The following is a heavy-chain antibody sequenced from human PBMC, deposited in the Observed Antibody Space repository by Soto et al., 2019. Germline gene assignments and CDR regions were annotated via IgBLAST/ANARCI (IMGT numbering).Heavy chain of an antibody. CDR1: GGSFSGYQ. V-gene: IGHV4-34*01. CDR2: INHSGTT. J-gene: IGHJ5*02. D-gene: IGHD1-1*01. CDR3: ARGWRFDP. Sequence: SETLSLTCGVYGGSFSGYQWNWIRQSPGQGLEWIGEINHSGTTKYNPSLESRINLSVDTSKKQFSLKMFSVTAADTAIYYCARGWRFDPWGPGTQVTGSS.